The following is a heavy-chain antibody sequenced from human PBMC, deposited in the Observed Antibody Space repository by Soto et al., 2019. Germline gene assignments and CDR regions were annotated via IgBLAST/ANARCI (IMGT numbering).Heavy chain of an antibody. J-gene: IGHJ3*02. CDR3: AKGDRKQWLVVAFDI. Sequence: PGGSLRLSCAASGFTFSSYGMHWVRQAPGKGLEWVAVISYDGSNKYYADSVKGRFTISRDNPKNTLYLQMNSLRAEDTAVYYCAKGDRKQWLVVAFDIWGQGTMVTVSS. CDR2: ISYDGSNK. CDR1: GFTFSSYG. V-gene: IGHV3-30*18. D-gene: IGHD6-19*01.